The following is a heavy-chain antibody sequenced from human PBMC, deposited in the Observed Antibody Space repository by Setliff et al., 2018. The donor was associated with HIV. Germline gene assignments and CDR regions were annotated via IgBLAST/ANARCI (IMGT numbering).Heavy chain of an antibody. V-gene: IGHV4-59*01. Sequence: ASETLSLTCTVSGGSITGYYWSWVRQPPGKGLEWIGYIFYSGTTNYSPSLNSRATISVDTSKNSFSLRLSSVTAADTAVYYCARVNALIRAPFDYWGQGALVTVS. J-gene: IGHJ4*02. CDR3: ARVNALIRAPFDY. CDR2: IFYSGTT. CDR1: GGSITGYY.